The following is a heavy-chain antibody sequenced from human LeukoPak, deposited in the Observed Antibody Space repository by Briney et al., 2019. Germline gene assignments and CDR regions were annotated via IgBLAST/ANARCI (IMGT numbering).Heavy chain of an antibody. Sequence: ASVKVSCKASGYTFTGYYMHWVRQAPGQGLEWMGWINPNSGGTNYAQKFQGRVTMTRDTSISTAYMELSRLRSDDTAVYYCARAPRVYSGSYIEYWGQGALVTVS. CDR1: GYTFTGYY. J-gene: IGHJ4*02. CDR2: INPNSGGT. D-gene: IGHD1-26*01. V-gene: IGHV1-2*02. CDR3: ARAPRVYSGSYIEY.